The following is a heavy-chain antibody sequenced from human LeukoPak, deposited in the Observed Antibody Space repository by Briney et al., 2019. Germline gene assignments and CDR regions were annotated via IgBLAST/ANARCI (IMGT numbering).Heavy chain of an antibody. J-gene: IGHJ3*02. CDR2: IYHSGST. Sequence: SETLSLTCAVYGGSFSGYYWSWIRQPPGKGLEWIGYIYHSGSTYYNPSLKSRVTISVDRSKNQFSLKLSSVTAADTAVYYCAGEYYYDSSARKAQKNDAFDIWGQGTMVTVSS. CDR3: AGEYYYDSSARKAQKNDAFDI. CDR1: GGSFSGYY. V-gene: IGHV4-30-2*01. D-gene: IGHD3-22*01.